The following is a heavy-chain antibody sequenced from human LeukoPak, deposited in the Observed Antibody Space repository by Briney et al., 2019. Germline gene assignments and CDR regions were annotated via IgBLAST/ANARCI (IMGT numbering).Heavy chain of an antibody. CDR3: ARDGAFAGAAAGTFDY. V-gene: IGHV4-39*07. CDR1: GGSISSNNYY. D-gene: IGHD6-13*01. J-gene: IGHJ4*02. Sequence: SETLSLTCTVSGGSISSNNYYWGWIRQPPGKGLEWIGSIYYSGSTYYNPSLKSRVTISVDTSKNQFSLKLSSVTAADTAVYYCARDGAFAGAAAGTFDYWGQGTLVTVSS. CDR2: IYYSGST.